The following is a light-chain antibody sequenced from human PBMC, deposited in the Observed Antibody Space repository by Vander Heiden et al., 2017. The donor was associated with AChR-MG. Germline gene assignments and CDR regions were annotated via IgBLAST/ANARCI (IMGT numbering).Light chain of an antibody. CDR1: SSDVGGYDY. J-gene: IGLJ2*01. V-gene: IGLV2-11*01. CDR2: DVS. CDR3: CSYAGRFGEV. Sequence: QSALPQPRSVSGSPGQSITISCTGTSSDVGGYDYVSWYQQHQGKAPRLLIYDVSKRPSGVPGRFSASKSGNTASLTISGLQADDEADYYCCSYAGRFGEVFGGGTTVTVL.